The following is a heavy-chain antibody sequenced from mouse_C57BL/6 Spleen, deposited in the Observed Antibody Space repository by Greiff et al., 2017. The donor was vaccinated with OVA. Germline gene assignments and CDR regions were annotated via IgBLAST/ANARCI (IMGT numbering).Heavy chain of an antibody. CDR2: INPSNGGT. D-gene: IGHD3-2*02. Sequence: QVQLKQPGTDLVKPGASVKLSCKASGYTFTSYWMHWVKQRPGQGLEWIGNINPSNGGTNYNEKFKSKATLTVDKYSSTAYMQLISLTSEESAVYYCARSPAQAIFAYWGQGTLVTVSA. CDR3: ARSPAQAIFAY. J-gene: IGHJ3*01. CDR1: GYTFTSYW. V-gene: IGHV1-53*01.